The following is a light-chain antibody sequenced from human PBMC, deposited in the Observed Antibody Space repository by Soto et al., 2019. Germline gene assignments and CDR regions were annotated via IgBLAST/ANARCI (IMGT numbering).Light chain of an antibody. CDR2: DVV. CDR1: SSDVGGFNS. CDR3: SSYTSTMTNV. J-gene: IGLJ1*01. V-gene: IGLV2-14*03. Sequence: QSALTQPASVSGSPGQSITISCTGTSSDVGGFNSVSWYQLRPGTAPKLILYDVVDRPSGVSYRFSGSKSGNTASLTISGLQAADEADYFCSSYTSTMTNVFGSGTKVTV.